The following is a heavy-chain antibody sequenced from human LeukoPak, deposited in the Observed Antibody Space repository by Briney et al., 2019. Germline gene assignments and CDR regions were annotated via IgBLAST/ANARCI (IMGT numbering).Heavy chain of an antibody. CDR1: GFTFNSHA. D-gene: IGHD3-10*01. Sequence: GGSLRLSCAASGFTFNSHAMHWVRQAPGKGLEWVAVISYDGSNKYYADSVKGRFTISRDNSKNTLYLQMNSLRAEDTAVYYCARDEHYYGSGSYYPLDYWGQGTLVTVSS. CDR2: ISYDGSNK. V-gene: IGHV3-30-3*01. CDR3: ARDEHYYGSGSYYPLDY. J-gene: IGHJ4*02.